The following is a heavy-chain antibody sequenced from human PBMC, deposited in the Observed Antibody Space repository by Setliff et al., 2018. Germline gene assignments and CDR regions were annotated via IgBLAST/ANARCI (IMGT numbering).Heavy chain of an antibody. J-gene: IGHJ4*02. Sequence: GGSLRLSCVASGFAFSTYGMHWVRQAPGKGLEWVAFIRYDGSYKYYEDSVKGRFTISRDNSENTLGLQMNSLRVEDTALYYCAKVKKQLIRGSGFDLWGQGTLVTVSS. V-gene: IGHV3-30*02. CDR3: AKVKKQLIRGSGFDL. D-gene: IGHD1-1*01. CDR1: GFAFSTYG. CDR2: IRYDGSYK.